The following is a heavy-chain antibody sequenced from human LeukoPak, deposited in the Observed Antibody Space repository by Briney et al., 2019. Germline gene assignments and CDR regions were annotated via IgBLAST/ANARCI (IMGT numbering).Heavy chain of an antibody. V-gene: IGHV3-30*04. CDR1: GFTFSSYA. CDR3: ARDLGLMWYFDL. D-gene: IGHD3-16*01. CDR2: ISYDGSNK. Sequence: PGGSLRLSCAASGFTFSSYAMHWVRQAPGKGLERVAVISYDGSNKYYADSVKGRFTISRDNSKNTLYLQMNSLRAEDTAVYYCARDLGLMWYFDLWGRGTLVTVSS. J-gene: IGHJ2*01.